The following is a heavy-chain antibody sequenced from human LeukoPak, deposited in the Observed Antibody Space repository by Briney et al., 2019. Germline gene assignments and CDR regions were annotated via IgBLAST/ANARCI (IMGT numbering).Heavy chain of an antibody. D-gene: IGHD3-10*01. CDR3: ARTIYGSGTRYYMDV. J-gene: IGHJ6*03. CDR1: GGTFRSYA. Sequence: SVKVSCKASGGTFRSYAISWVRQAPGQGLEWMGGIIPIFGTANYAQKFQGRVTITADKSTSTAYMELSSLRSEDTAVYYCARTIYGSGTRYYMDVWGKGTTVTVSS. V-gene: IGHV1-69*06. CDR2: IIPIFGTA.